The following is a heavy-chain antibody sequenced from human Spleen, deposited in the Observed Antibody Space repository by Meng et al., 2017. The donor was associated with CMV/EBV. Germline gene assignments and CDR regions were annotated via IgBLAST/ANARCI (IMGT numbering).Heavy chain of an antibody. Sequence: GESLKISCAASGFTFDEYAMHWVRQAPGKGLEWVAIIWSDGNKKYYADSVKGRFTISRDNSKNTLYLQMNSLRVEDTAVYYCAKDYDFWRAYPDYFGMGVWGQGTTVTVSS. V-gene: IGHV3-30*02. D-gene: IGHD3-3*01. J-gene: IGHJ6*02. CDR3: AKDYDFWRAYPDYFGMGV. CDR1: GFTFDEYA. CDR2: IWSDGNKK.